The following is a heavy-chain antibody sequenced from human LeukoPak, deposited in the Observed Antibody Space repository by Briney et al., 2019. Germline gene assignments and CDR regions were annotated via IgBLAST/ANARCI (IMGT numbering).Heavy chain of an antibody. V-gene: IGHV3-30*02. Sequence: PGGSLRLSCAASGFTFRSYGLHWVRQAPGKGLEWVALTRSDGSSKNYADSVKGRFTISRDASKNTVYLQMNSLRAEDTAVYSCAKWSGDYPSYYLDYWGQGTLVTVSS. CDR2: TRSDGSSK. CDR3: AKWSGDYPSYYLDY. D-gene: IGHD4-17*01. J-gene: IGHJ4*02. CDR1: GFTFRSYG.